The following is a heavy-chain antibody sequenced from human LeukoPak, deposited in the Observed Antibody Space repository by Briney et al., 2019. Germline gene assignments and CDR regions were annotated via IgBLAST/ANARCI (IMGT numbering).Heavy chain of an antibody. Sequence: QTLSLTCAISGDSVSSNGASWNWIRQSPSRGLEWLGRTYYRSQQWHSDYAPSVKGRITLNPDTSKNQFSLQLNSVTPEDTALYYCGRETDFGVVTNWGQGTLVTVSS. J-gene: IGHJ4*02. CDR2: TYYRSQQWHS. V-gene: IGHV6-1*01. CDR1: GDSVSSNGAS. D-gene: IGHD3-3*01. CDR3: GRETDFGVVTN.